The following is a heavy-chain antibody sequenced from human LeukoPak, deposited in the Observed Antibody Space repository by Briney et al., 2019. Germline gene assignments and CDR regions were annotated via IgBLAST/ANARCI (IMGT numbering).Heavy chain of an antibody. CDR3: AKDEMGFDP. J-gene: IGHJ5*02. D-gene: IGHD2-8*01. CDR2: ISGYGGST. Sequence: GESLRLSCAASGLTFYDYAMHWVRQAPGEGLEWVSLISGYGGSTYYAASVKGRFTISRDNSKNSVYLQVNNLGTEVTALYYCAKDEMGFDPWGQGTLVTVS. CDR1: GLTFYDYA. V-gene: IGHV3-43*02.